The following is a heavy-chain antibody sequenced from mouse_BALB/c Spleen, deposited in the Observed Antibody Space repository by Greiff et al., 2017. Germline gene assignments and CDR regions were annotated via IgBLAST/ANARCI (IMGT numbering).Heavy chain of an antibody. D-gene: IGHD3-3*01. J-gene: IGHJ1*01. CDR3: ASEGGSYWYFDV. V-gene: IGHV14-3*02. CDR1: GFNIKDTY. Sequence: EVQLQQSGAELVKPGASVKLSCTASGFNIKDTYMHWVKQRPEQGLEWIGRIDPANGNTKYDPKFQGKATITADTSSNTAYLQLSSLTSEDTAVYYCASEGGSYWYFDVWGAGTTVTVSS. CDR2: IDPANGNT.